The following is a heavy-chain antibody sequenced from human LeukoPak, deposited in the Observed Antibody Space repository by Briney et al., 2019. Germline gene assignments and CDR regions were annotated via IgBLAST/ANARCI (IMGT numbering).Heavy chain of an antibody. V-gene: IGHV3-21*01. CDR3: ARDLADAFDI. J-gene: IGHJ3*02. CDR1: GFTFSSYS. CDR2: ISSSSSYI. Sequence: PGGSLRLSCAASGFTFSSYSMNWVRQAPGKGLEWVSSISSSSSYIYYADSVKGRFTISRDNAKNSLYLQMNSLRAEDAAVYYCARDLADAFDIWGQGTMVTVSS.